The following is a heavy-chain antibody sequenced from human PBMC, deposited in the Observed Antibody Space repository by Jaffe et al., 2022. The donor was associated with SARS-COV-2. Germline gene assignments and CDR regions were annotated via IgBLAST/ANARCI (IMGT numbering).Heavy chain of an antibody. V-gene: IGHV7-4-1*02. Sequence: QVQLVQSGSELKKPGASVKVSCKASGYTFTSYAMNWVRQAPGQGLEWMGWINTNTGNPTYAQGFTGRFVFSLDTSVSTAYLQISSLKAEDTAVYYCASTFSCSSTSCPYYYYYYGMDVWGQGTTVTVSS. J-gene: IGHJ6*02. CDR1: GYTFTSYA. CDR2: INTNTGNP. CDR3: ASTFSCSSTSCPYYYYYYGMDV. D-gene: IGHD2-2*01.